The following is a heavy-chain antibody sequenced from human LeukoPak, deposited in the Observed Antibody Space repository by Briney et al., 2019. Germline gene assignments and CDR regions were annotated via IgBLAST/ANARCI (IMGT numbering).Heavy chain of an antibody. CDR3: ARGLVVPAASPNYYYYYGMDV. D-gene: IGHD2-2*01. V-gene: IGHV4-34*01. Sequence: SETLSLTCAVYGGSFSGYYWSWIRQPPGKGLEWIGEINHSGSTNYNPSLKSRVTISVDTSKNQFSLKLSSVTAADTAVYYCARGLVVPAASPNYYYYYGMDVWGQGTTVTVSS. J-gene: IGHJ6*02. CDR1: GGSFSGYY. CDR2: INHSGST.